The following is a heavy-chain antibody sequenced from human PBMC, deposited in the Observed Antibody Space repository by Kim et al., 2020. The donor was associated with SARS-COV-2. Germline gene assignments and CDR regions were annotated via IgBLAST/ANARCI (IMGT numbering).Heavy chain of an antibody. CDR2: ISAYNGNT. CDR1: GYTFTSYG. CDR3: ARVRGYSYGSWGDYYMDV. V-gene: IGHV1-18*01. Sequence: ASVKVSCKASGYTFTSYGISWVRQAPGQGLEWMGWISAYNGNTNYAQKLQGRVTMTTDTSTSTAYMELRSLRSDDTAVYYCARVRGYSYGSWGDYYMDVWGEGTTGTVSS. D-gene: IGHD5-18*01. J-gene: IGHJ6*03.